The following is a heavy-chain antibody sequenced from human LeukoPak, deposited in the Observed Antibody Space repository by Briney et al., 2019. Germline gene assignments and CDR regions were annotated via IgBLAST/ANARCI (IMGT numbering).Heavy chain of an antibody. Sequence: GSSVKVSCKASGGTFSSYAISWVRQAPGQGLEWMGGIIPIFGTANYAQKFQGRVTITADESTSTAYMELSSLRSEDTAVYYCARDPPQIVGATAPPVVAFDIWGQGTMVTVSS. J-gene: IGHJ3*02. CDR3: ARDPPQIVGATAPPVVAFDI. CDR2: IIPIFGTA. CDR1: GGTFSSYA. D-gene: IGHD1-26*01. V-gene: IGHV1-69*01.